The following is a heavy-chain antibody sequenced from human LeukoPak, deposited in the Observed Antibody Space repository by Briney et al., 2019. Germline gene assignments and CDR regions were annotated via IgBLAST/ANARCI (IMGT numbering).Heavy chain of an antibody. D-gene: IGHD3-22*01. CDR3: ACLTTADAFDI. V-gene: IGHV4-38-2*02. CDR2: IYYSGST. Sequence: SETLSLTCTVSGYSISSGHYWGWIRQPPGKGLEWIGSIYYSGSTNYNPSLKSRVTISVDTSKNQFSLKLSSVAAADTAVYYCACLTTADAFDIWGQGTMVTVSS. J-gene: IGHJ3*02. CDR1: GYSISSGHY.